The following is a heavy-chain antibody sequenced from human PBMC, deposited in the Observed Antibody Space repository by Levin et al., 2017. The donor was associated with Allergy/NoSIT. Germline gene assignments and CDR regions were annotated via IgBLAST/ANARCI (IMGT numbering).Heavy chain of an antibody. J-gene: IGHJ4*02. D-gene: IGHD3-22*01. CDR1: GGSFSGYY. CDR2: INHSGST. Sequence: SETLSLTCAVYGGSFSGYYWSWIRQPPGKGLEWIGEINHSGSTNYNPSLKSRVTISVDTSKNQFSLKLSSVTAADTAVYYCARGAHGYYYDSSGYYYTNGKRRFDYWGQGTLVTVSS. CDR3: ARGAHGYYYDSSGYYYTNGKRRFDY. V-gene: IGHV4-34*01.